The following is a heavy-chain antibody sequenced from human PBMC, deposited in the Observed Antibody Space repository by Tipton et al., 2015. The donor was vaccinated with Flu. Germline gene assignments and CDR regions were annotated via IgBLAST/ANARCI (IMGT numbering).Heavy chain of an antibody. V-gene: IGHV4-59*01. CDR2: IYYSGST. Sequence: LTCTVSGGSISSYYWSWIRQPPGKGLEWIGYIYYSGSTNYNPSLKSRVTISVDTSKNQFSLKLSSVTAADTAVYYCARDLGVAVAGTGGFQHWGQGTLVTVSS. CDR3: ARDLGVAVAGTGGFQH. D-gene: IGHD6-19*01. J-gene: IGHJ1*01. CDR1: GGSISSYY.